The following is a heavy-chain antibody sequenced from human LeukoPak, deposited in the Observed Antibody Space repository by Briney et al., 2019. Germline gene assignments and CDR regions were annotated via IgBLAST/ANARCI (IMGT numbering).Heavy chain of an antibody. CDR2: IYHSGST. D-gene: IGHD6-6*01. CDR1: GGSISSGGYS. J-gene: IGHJ4*02. CDR3: ARGGYSSSSGFDY. V-gene: IGHV4-30-2*01. Sequence: SETLSLTCAVSGGSISSGGYSWSWLRQPPGKGLEWIGYIYHSGSTYYNPSLKSRVTISVDRSKNQFSLKLSSVTAADTAVYYCARGGYSSSSGFDYWGQGTLVTVSS.